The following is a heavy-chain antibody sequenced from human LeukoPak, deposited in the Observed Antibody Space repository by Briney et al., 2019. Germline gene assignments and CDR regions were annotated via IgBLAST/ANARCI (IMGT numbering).Heavy chain of an antibody. CDR3: GRDLIGTAASWDC. CDR1: GFTVNNNY. J-gene: IGHJ4*02. V-gene: IGHV3-53*01. D-gene: IGHD6-25*01. CDR2: ISSDGST. Sequence: GGSLRLSCVASGFTVNNNYMNWVRQGPGKGLEWVSVISSDGSTYYADSVTGRFTVSRDNSKNTLYLQMNSLRVEDTAVYYCGRDLIGTAASWDCWGQGTLVTVSS.